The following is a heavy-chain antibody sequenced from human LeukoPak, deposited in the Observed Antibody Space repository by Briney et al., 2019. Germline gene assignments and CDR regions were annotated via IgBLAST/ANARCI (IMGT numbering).Heavy chain of an antibody. Sequence: GGSLRLSCAASGFTFSDYYMSWIRQAPGKGLEWVSWVSDIGSSGTTIYYADSVKGRFTISRDNAKKSLYLQMNTLGAEDTAVYYCARERHKDYYDCGGYPPYWGQGTLVTVSS. CDR3: ARERHKDYYDCGGYPPY. D-gene: IGHD3-22*01. CDR1: GFTFSDYY. V-gene: IGHV3-11*04. CDR2: IGSSGTTI. J-gene: IGHJ4*02.